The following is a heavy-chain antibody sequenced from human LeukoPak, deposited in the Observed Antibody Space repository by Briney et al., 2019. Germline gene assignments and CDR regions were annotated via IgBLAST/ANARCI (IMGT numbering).Heavy chain of an antibody. J-gene: IGHJ5*02. CDR1: GGSFSGYY. D-gene: IGHD3-16*02. Sequence: PSETLSLTCAVYGGSFSGYYWSWIRQPPGKGLEWIGEINHSGSTNYNPSLKSRVTISVDTSKNQFSLKLSSVTAADTAVYYCARVGNYYDYVWGCYRYSINWFDPWGQGTLVTVSS. CDR3: ARVGNYYDYVWGCYRYSINWFDP. CDR2: INHSGST. V-gene: IGHV4-34*01.